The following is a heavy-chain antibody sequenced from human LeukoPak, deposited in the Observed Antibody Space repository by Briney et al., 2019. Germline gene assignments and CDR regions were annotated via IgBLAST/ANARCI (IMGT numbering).Heavy chain of an antibody. Sequence: GASVKVSCKASGYTFTSYDINWVRQATGQGLEWMGWINPNSGGTNYAQKFQGRVTMTRDTSISTAYMELSRLRSDDTAVYYCARDQGVLIRGWFDPWGQGTLVTVSS. D-gene: IGHD2-8*01. J-gene: IGHJ5*02. CDR2: INPNSGGT. CDR1: GYTFTSYD. V-gene: IGHV1-2*02. CDR3: ARDQGVLIRGWFDP.